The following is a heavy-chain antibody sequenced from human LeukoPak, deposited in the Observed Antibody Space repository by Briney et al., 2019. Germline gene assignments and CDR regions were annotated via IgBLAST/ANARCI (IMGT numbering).Heavy chain of an antibody. CDR1: GYTFTSYH. V-gene: IGHV1-46*01. Sequence: ASVKVSCKASGYTFTSYHMHWVRQAPGQGLEWMGIINPSGGSTSYAQKFQGRVTMTRDMSTSTVYMELSSLRSEDTAVYYCARDYGDQNWFDPWGQGTLVTVSS. CDR2: INPSGGST. J-gene: IGHJ5*02. CDR3: ARDYGDQNWFDP. D-gene: IGHD4-17*01.